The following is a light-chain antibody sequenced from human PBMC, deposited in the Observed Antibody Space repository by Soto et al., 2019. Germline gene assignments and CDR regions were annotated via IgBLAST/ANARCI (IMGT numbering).Light chain of an antibody. Sequence: DIPMILSPSTLSASVGDRVSINCRASQSISAWLAWYQQKPGKAPRRLIYKASTLEIGVPSRFSGSGSGTDFTLTISSLQPEEFVTYYCQLSYSTPWTFGQGTKVDIK. CDR3: QLSYSTPWT. J-gene: IGKJ1*01. CDR2: KAS. CDR1: QSISAW. V-gene: IGKV1-5*03.